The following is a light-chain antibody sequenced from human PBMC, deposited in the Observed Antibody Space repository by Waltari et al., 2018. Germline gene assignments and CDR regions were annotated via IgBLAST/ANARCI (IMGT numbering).Light chain of an antibody. V-gene: IGKV1-5*03. CDR3: QQYNSYPMT. J-gene: IGKJ5*01. Sequence: DIQMTQSPSTLSASVGDRVTVTCRATQNIGNWLAWYQQKLGKAPKLLINKASSLESGFPSRFSGSGSGTEFTLTINSLQPDDFATYFCQQYNSYPMTFGQGTRLEIK. CDR1: QNIGNW. CDR2: KAS.